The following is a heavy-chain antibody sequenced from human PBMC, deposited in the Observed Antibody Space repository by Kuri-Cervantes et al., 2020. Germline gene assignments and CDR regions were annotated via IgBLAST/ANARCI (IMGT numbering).Heavy chain of an antibody. V-gene: IGHV3-23*01. D-gene: IGHD3-16*01. CDR1: GFIFSSYG. J-gene: IGHJ4*02. Sequence: GESLKISCAASGFIFSSYGMTWVRQAPGKGLEWVSAISGSGGDTYYADSVKGRFTISRDNSKNTLYLQINNLRAEDTAVYYCTAQLGYYFDYWGQGTLVTVSS. CDR3: TAQLGYYFDY. CDR2: ISGSGGDT.